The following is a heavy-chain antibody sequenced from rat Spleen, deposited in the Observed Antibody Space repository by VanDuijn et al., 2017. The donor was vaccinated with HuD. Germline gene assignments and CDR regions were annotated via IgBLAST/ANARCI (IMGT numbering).Heavy chain of an antibody. V-gene: IGHV5-19*01. J-gene: IGHJ3*01. D-gene: IGHD1-10*01. CDR1: GFTFSNYG. Sequence: EVQLVESGGGLVQPGRSLKLSCAASGFTFSNYGMYWIRQAPTKGLEWVASISTGGGNTYYRDSVKGRFTISRDNAKSTLYLQMDSLRSEDTATYYCARPAITTTAYNWFAYWGQGTLVTVSS. CDR2: ISTGGGNT. CDR3: ARPAITTTAYNWFAY.